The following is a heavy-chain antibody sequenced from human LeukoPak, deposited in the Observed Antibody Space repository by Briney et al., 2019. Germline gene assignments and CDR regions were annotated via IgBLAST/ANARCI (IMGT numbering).Heavy chain of an antibody. Sequence: ASVKVSCKASGYTFTSYDINWVRQATGQGLEWMGWMNPNSGNTGYAQKFQGRVTMTRNTSISTAYMELSSLRSEDTAVYYCARRKITGIEFYPWGQGTLVTVSS. CDR2: MNPNSGNT. J-gene: IGHJ5*02. CDR3: ARRKITGIEFYP. CDR1: GYTFTSYD. D-gene: IGHD3-10*01. V-gene: IGHV1-8*01.